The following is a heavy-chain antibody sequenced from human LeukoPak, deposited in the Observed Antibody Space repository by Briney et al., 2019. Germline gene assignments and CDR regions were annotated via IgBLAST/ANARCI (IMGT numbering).Heavy chain of an antibody. V-gene: IGHV4-61*02. J-gene: IGHJ4*02. Sequence: SETLSLTCTVSGGSISSGSYYWSWIRQPAGKGLEWIGRTYTSGSTNYNPSLKSRVTISVDTSKNQFSLKLSSVTAADTAVYYCARVLSGSYYGVDYWGQGTLVTVSS. D-gene: IGHD1-26*01. CDR2: TYTSGST. CDR1: GGSISSGSYY. CDR3: ARVLSGSYYGVDY.